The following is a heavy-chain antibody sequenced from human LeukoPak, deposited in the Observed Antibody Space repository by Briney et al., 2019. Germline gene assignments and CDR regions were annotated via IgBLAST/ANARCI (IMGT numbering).Heavy chain of an antibody. Sequence: WASVKVSCKASGYILTTYGITWVRQAPGQGLEWMGWISAYNGNTNYAQKLQGRVTMTTDTSTSTAYMELRSLRSDDTAVYYCARDRVEATGVFDYWGQGTLVTVSS. CDR1: GYILTTYG. J-gene: IGHJ4*02. CDR3: ARDRVEATGVFDY. CDR2: ISAYNGNT. D-gene: IGHD5-24*01. V-gene: IGHV1-18*01.